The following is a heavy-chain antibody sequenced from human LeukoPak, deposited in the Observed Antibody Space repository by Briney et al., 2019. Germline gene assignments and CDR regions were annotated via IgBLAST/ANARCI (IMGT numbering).Heavy chain of an antibody. CDR3: ARSRRDNYYYYYGMDV. J-gene: IGHJ6*02. D-gene: IGHD5-24*01. CDR2: ISSSSSYI. CDR1: GFTFSSYS. V-gene: IGHV3-21*01. Sequence: GGSLGLSCEASGFTFSSYSMNWVRQAPGKGLEWVSSISSSSSYIYYADSVKGRFTISRDNARNSLYLQMNSLRAEDTAVYYCARSRRDNYYYYYGMDVWGQGTTVTVSS.